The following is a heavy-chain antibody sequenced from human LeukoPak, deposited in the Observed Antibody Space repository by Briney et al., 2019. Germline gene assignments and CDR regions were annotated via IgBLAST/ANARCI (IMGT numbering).Heavy chain of an antibody. CDR2: INHSGRT. CDR3: ARGVGYYYDSSGYSPSVYYYYYYMDV. J-gene: IGHJ6*03. Sequence: SETLSLTCAVYGGSFSGYYWSWIRQPPGKGLEWIGEINHSGRTNYNPSLKCRVTISVDTSKTQFSLKLSSVTAADTAVYYCARGVGYYYDSSGYSPSVYYYYYYMDVWGKGTTVTVSS. CDR1: GGSFSGYY. D-gene: IGHD3-22*01. V-gene: IGHV4-34*01.